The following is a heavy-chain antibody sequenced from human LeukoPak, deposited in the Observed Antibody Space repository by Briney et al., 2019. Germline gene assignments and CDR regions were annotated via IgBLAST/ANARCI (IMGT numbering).Heavy chain of an antibody. CDR3: ARVGYNWGDFDY. J-gene: IGHJ4*02. D-gene: IGHD1-1*01. Sequence: PSETLSLTCAVYGGSFSGYYWSWIRQPPGKGLEWIGEINHSGSTNYNPSLKSRVTISVDTSKNQFSLKLSSVTAADTAVYYCARVGYNWGDFDYWGQGTLVTVSS. V-gene: IGHV4-34*01. CDR2: INHSGST. CDR1: GGSFSGYY.